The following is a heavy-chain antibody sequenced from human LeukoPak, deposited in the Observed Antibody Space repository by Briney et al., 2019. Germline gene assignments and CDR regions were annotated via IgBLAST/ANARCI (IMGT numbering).Heavy chain of an antibody. Sequence: PGGSLRLSCAASGFTFSNAWMSWVRQAPGKGLECVSLISANGGATYYADSVKGRFTISRDNSKSTLYLQMNSLRADDTAVYYCAKASGSPYYFDYWGQGTLVTVSS. CDR2: ISANGGAT. J-gene: IGHJ4*02. CDR3: AKASGSPYYFDY. D-gene: IGHD3-10*01. V-gene: IGHV3-23*01. CDR1: GFTFSNAW.